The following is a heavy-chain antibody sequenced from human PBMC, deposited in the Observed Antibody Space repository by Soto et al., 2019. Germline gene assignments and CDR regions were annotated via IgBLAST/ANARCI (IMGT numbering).Heavy chain of an antibody. V-gene: IGHV3-48*02. J-gene: IGHJ4*02. CDR1: GFRFSDYS. Sequence: DVQLLESGGGSVHLGGSLRLACAGSGFRFSDYSMNWVRQAPGKGLEWVSYITSSGDSTYYADSVKGRFTVSRDNAKNSLFLQMNGLRDEDTAVYYCARLPKGSTVTSWGQGTLVTVSS. D-gene: IGHD4-17*01. CDR3: ARLPKGSTVTS. CDR2: ITSSGDST.